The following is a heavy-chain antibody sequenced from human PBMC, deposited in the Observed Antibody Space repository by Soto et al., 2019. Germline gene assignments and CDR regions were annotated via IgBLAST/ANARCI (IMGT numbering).Heavy chain of an antibody. CDR2: TYYRSKWYN. V-gene: IGHV6-1*01. D-gene: IGHD3-10*01. CDR1: GDSVSSNSAA. CDR3: ARDKPITIGGPYDY. J-gene: IGHJ4*02. Sequence: QTLSLTCAISGDSVSSNSAACNWIRHSPSRGLEWLGRTYYRSKWYNDYAVSVKSRITINPDTSKNQFSLQLNSVTPEDTAVYYCARDKPITIGGPYDYWGQGTLVTVYS.